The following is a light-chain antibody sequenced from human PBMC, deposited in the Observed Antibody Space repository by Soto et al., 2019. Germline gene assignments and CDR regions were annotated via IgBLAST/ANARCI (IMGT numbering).Light chain of an antibody. Sequence: EIVMTQSPATLSVSPGGRATLSCRASQSISGTLAWYQQQPGQAPRLLICGASTRATRFPGRFSGSGSGTDFTLTISSLQSEDFAVYCCQQYNNWPWTFGQGTKVDIK. J-gene: IGKJ1*01. CDR1: QSISGT. CDR2: GAS. V-gene: IGKV3-15*01. CDR3: QQYNNWPWT.